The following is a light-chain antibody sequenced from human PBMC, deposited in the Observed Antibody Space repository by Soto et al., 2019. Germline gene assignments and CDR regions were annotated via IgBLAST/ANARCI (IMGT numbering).Light chain of an antibody. CDR2: DVI. J-gene: IGLJ1*01. CDR3: SSYTSSNTRFV. V-gene: IGLV2-14*01. CDR1: SSDIGGYNY. Sequence: QSALTQPASVSGSPGQSITISCTGTSSDIGGYNYVSWYQQHPGRAPKLIISDVINRPSGISNRFSVSKSGNTASLTISGLQAEDEADYYCSSYTSSNTRFVFGTGTKLTVL.